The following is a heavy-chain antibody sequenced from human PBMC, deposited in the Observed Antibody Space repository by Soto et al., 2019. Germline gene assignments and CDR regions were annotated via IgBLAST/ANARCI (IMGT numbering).Heavy chain of an antibody. D-gene: IGHD3-9*01. CDR3: ATGPTGGCSWQKDWFFDY. J-gene: IGHJ4*02. V-gene: IGHV3-15*07. CDR1: GFTFSHAC. Sequence: GGSLRLSCSGSGFTFSHACLNWVRQAPGKGPEWVGRIKGKTDGGATDYAAPVKGRFTISRDDSSNTLFLQMSSLKSDDTAVYFCATGPTGGCSWQKDWFFDYWGLGTLVTVSS. CDR2: IKGKTDGGAT.